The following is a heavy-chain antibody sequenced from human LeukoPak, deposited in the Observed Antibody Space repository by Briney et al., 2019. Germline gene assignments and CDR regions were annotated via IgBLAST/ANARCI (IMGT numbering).Heavy chain of an antibody. Sequence: PGGSLRLSCAASGFIFTSYWIHWVRQAPGKGLVWVSRIHNDGTTTGYAGCVKGRFAISRDNAKNTVYLQMNSLRAEDTAVYYCARGGVGSFDIWGQGTMVTVSS. CDR1: GFIFTSYW. J-gene: IGHJ3*02. V-gene: IGHV3-74*01. CDR2: IHNDGTTT. D-gene: IGHD2-8*02. CDR3: ARGGVGSFDI.